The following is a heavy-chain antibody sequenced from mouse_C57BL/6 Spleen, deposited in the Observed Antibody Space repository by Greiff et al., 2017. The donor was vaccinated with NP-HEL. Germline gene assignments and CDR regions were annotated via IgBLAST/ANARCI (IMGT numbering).Heavy chain of an antibody. CDR1: GFTFSSYG. J-gene: IGHJ2*01. D-gene: IGHD4-1*01. CDR2: ISSGGSYT. Sequence: EVNLVESGGDLVKPGGSLKLSCAASGFTFSSYGMSWVRQTPDKRLEWVATISSGGSYTYYPDSVKGRFTISRDNAKNTLYLQMSSLKSEDTAMYYCARQLGHYFDYWGQGTTLTVSS. V-gene: IGHV5-6*01. CDR3: ARQLGHYFDY.